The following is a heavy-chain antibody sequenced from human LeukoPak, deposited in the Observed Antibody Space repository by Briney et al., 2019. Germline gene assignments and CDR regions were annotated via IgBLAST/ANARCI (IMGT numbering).Heavy chain of an antibody. CDR2: ISSSSSYI. J-gene: IGHJ4*02. Sequence: PGGSLRLSCAASGFSFTNYSMNWVRQAPGKGLEWVSSISSSSSYIYYADSVKGRFTISRDNAKKSLDLQMNSLRGEDTAVYYCARRRLDYYDSAGYYCDYWGQGTLVTVSS. CDR3: ARRRLDYYDSAGYYCDY. V-gene: IGHV3-21*01. CDR1: GFSFTNYS. D-gene: IGHD3-22*01.